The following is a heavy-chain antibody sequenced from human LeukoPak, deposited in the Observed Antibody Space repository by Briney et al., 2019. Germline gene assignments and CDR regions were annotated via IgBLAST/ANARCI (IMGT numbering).Heavy chain of an antibody. CDR3: ARDPNYYGSGSYYNVGFFVL. CDR2: ISAYNGNT. Sequence: ASVKVSCKASGYTFTSYGISWVRQAPGQGLEWMGWISAYNGNTNYAQKLQGRVTMTTDTSTSTAYMELRSLRSDDTAVYYCARDPNYYGSGSYYNVGFFVLWGQGTLVTDSS. J-gene: IGHJ4*02. V-gene: IGHV1-18*01. CDR1: GYTFTSYG. D-gene: IGHD3-10*01.